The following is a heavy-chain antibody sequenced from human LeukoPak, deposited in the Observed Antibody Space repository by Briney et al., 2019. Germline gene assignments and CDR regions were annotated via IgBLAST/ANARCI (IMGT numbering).Heavy chain of an antibody. CDR1: GLTFSSYV. CDR2: ISGSGGST. Sequence: GGSLRLSCAASGLTFSSYVMNWVRQAPGKGLERVSTISGSGGSTYNADPVKGRFTISRDNSRGSLYLQMDSLRDEDTSVYYCAKGGPKTYYDSGMDVWGQGTTVTVSS. CDR3: AKGGPKTYYDSGMDV. V-gene: IGHV3-23*01. J-gene: IGHJ6*02.